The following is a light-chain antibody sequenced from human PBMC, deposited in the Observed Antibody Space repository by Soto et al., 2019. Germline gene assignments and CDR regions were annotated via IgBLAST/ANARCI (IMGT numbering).Light chain of an antibody. Sequence: QAVVTQPPSASGTPGQRVTISCSGSNSNIGSNTVNWYQHLPGTAPKLLISSNIQRPSGVPDRFSGSKSGTSASLAISGLQSEDEADYYCEGWDDSLNGLVFGGGTKLTVL. V-gene: IGLV1-44*01. CDR3: EGWDDSLNGLV. J-gene: IGLJ2*01. CDR2: SNI. CDR1: NSNIGSNT.